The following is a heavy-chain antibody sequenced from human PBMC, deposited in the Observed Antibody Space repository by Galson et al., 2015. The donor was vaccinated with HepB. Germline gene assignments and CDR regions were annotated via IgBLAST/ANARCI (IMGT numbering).Heavy chain of an antibody. CDR2: IIPLFDIT. J-gene: IGHJ6*02. Sequence: SVKVSCKASGGTFSNYAISWVRQAPGQGLEWMGGIIPLFDITNYAQNFQDRVTLSADESTSTVYMELSSLRSEDTAMYYCARGDIVVLPTTMPPYYCMDIWGQGTTVTVSS. V-gene: IGHV1-69*13. CDR1: GGTFSNYA. D-gene: IGHD2-2*01. CDR3: ARGDIVVLPTTMPPYYCMDI.